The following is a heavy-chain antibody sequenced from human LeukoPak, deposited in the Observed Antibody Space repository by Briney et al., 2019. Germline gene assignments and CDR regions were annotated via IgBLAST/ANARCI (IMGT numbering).Heavy chain of an antibody. V-gene: IGHV4-4*07. CDR3: ARGLLRYNWNDGGHDY. J-gene: IGHJ4*02. Sequence: SETLSLTCTVSGGSIGSYYWSWIRQPAGKGLEWIGRIYTSGSTNYNPSLKSRVTMSVDTSKNQFSLKLSSVTAADTAVYYCARGLLRYNWNDGGHDYWGQGTLVTVSS. CDR1: GGSIGSYY. CDR2: IYTSGST. D-gene: IGHD1-20*01.